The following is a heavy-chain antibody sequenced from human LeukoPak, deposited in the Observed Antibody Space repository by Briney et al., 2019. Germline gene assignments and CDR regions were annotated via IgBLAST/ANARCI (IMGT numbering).Heavy chain of an antibody. D-gene: IGHD2-2*03. J-gene: IGHJ6*03. CDR1: GGSISSYY. CDR3: ARAGGYCSSTSCHVPGYYYYVDV. Sequence: SETLSLTCTVSGGSISSYYWSWIRQPAGKGLEWIGRIYTSGSTNYNPSLKSRVTMSVDTSKNQFSLKLSSVTAADTAVYYCARAGGYCSSTSCHVPGYYYYVDVWGKGTTVTVSS. CDR2: IYTSGST. V-gene: IGHV4-4*07.